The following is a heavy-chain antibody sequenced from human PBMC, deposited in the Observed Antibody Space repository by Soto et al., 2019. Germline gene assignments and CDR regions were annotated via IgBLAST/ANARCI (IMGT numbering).Heavy chain of an antibody. D-gene: IGHD1-26*01. Sequence: ESGGGVVQPGRSLTLSCAASGFTFSSHGMHWVRQAPGKGLEWLAIIWYDGSNKYYADSVKGRFTISRDNSKNTLSLQMNNLRVEDTAVYYCARGGRSLPQPLDCWGQGTLVTVSS. V-gene: IGHV3-33*08. CDR3: ARGGRSLPQPLDC. CDR1: GFTFSSHG. J-gene: IGHJ4*02. CDR2: IWYDGSNK.